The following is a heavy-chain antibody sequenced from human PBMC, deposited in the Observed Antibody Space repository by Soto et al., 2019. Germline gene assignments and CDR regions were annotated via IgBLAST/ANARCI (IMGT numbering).Heavy chain of an antibody. D-gene: IGHD2-2*02. CDR3: ARYCLLGVPAAISNGFDP. J-gene: IGHJ5*02. CDR2: ISSSSTI. Sequence: GKGLEWVSYISSSSTIYYADSVKGRFTISRDNAKNSLYLQMNSLRAEDTAVYYCARYCLLGVPAAISNGFDPWGQGTLVTVSS. V-gene: IGHV3-48*01.